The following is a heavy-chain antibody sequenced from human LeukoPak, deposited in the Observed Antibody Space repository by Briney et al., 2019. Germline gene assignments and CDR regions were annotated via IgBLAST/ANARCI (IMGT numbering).Heavy chain of an antibody. CDR1: GFTFSTYW. CDR2: IKQDGSEK. CDR3: ARNSNGWYSTSFDY. D-gene: IGHD6-19*01. Sequence: PGGSLRLSCAASGFTFSTYWMSWVRQAPGKGLEWVTNIKQDGSEKYYVDSMKGRFTISRDNAKNSLFLQMNSLRAEDTAVYDCARNSNGWYSTSFDYWGQGTLVTVSS. J-gene: IGHJ4*02. V-gene: IGHV3-7*01.